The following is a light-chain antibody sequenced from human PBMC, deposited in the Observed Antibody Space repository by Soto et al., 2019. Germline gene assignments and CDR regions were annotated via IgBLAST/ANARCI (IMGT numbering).Light chain of an antibody. CDR3: QQYNAN. Sequence: DIQMTQSPSTLSASVGDRVTITCRASQSIGSWLAWYQSKPGKAPKLLIYDASTLKSGVPSRFSGSGSGTEFTLTLSSLQPDDFATYYCQQYNANFGQGTKVEIK. V-gene: IGKV1-5*01. CDR2: DAS. CDR1: QSIGSW. J-gene: IGKJ1*01.